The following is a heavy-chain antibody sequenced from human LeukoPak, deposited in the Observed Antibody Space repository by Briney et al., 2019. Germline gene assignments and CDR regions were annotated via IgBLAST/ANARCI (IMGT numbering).Heavy chain of an antibody. CDR2: IIPIFGTA. Sequence: SVKVSCKASGYTFTSYGISWVRQAPGQGLEWMGGIIPIFGTANYAQKFQGRVTITADESTSTAYMELSSLRSEDTAVYYCARVPGRVAARREYYFDYWGQGTLVTVSS. V-gene: IGHV1-69*13. CDR1: GYTFTSYG. D-gene: IGHD6-6*01. J-gene: IGHJ4*02. CDR3: ARVPGRVAARREYYFDY.